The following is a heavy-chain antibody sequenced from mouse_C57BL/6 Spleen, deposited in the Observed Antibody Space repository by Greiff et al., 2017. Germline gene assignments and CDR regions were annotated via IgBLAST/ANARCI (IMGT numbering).Heavy chain of an antibody. J-gene: IGHJ1*03. D-gene: IGHD2-4*01. Sequence: VQLQQSGAELVKPGASVKISCKASGYAFSSYWMNWVKQRPGKGLEWIGQIYPGDGVTNYNGKFKGKATLTADKSSSTAYMQLSSLTSEDSAVYFCARAGYDYLWYFDVWGTGTTVTVSS. V-gene: IGHV1-80*01. CDR3: ARAGYDYLWYFDV. CDR2: IYPGDGVT. CDR1: GYAFSSYW.